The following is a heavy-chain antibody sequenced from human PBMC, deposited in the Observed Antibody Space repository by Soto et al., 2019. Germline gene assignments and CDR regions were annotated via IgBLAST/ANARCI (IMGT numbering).Heavy chain of an antibody. J-gene: IGHJ3*02. Sequence: QVQLVQSGAEVKKPGASVKVSCKASGYTFTSYDINWVRQATGQGLEWMGWMNPNSGNTGYAQKFQGRGTMSRYTSVSTAYMELSSLRSEDRAVYYCARGAIVAAPAADFDIWGQVTMVTVSS. CDR1: GYTFTSYD. CDR2: MNPNSGNT. V-gene: IGHV1-8*02. CDR3: ARGAIVAAPAADFDI. D-gene: IGHD2-2*01.